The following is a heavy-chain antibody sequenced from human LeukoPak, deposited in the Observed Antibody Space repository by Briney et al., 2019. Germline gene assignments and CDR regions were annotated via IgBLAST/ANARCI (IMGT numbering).Heavy chain of an antibody. V-gene: IGHV1-2*02. J-gene: IGHJ4*02. Sequence: ASVKVSCKASGYTFTGYYMHWVRQAPGQGLEWMGWINPNSGGTNYAQKFQGRVTMTRDTSISTAYMELSRLRSEDTAVYYCARAEELWLSQGGSCFDYWGQGTLVTVSS. CDR2: INPNSGGT. CDR1: GYTFTGYY. CDR3: ARAEELWLSQGGSCFDY. D-gene: IGHD3-10*01.